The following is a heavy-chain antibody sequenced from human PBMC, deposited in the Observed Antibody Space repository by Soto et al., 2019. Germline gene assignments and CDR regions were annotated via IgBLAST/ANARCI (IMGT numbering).Heavy chain of an antibody. J-gene: IGHJ3*02. D-gene: IGHD2-15*01. CDR3: ARGSHCSGGSCYLDAFDI. CDR2: IYYSGST. V-gene: IGHV4-31*03. Sequence: QVQLQESGPGLVTPSQTLSLTCTVSGGSISSGGYYWSWIRQHPGKGLEWIGYIYYSGSTYYNPSLKSRVTISVDTSKNQFSLKLSSVTAADTAVYYCARGSHCSGGSCYLDAFDIWGQGTMVTVSS. CDR1: GGSISSGGYY.